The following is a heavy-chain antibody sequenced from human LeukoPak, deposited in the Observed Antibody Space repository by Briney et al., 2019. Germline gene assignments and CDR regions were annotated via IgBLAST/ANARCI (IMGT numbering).Heavy chain of an antibody. J-gene: IGHJ4*02. V-gene: IGHV3-20*01. D-gene: IGHD1-26*01. CDR1: GFTFDDYG. CDR3: ARDLGVGATKDY. CDR2: INWNGGST. Sequence: GGSLRLSCAASGFTFDDYGMSWVRHAPGKGLEWVSGINWNGGSTGYADSVKGRFTISRDNAKNSLYLQMNSLRAEDTALYHCARDLGVGATKDYWGQGTLVTVSS.